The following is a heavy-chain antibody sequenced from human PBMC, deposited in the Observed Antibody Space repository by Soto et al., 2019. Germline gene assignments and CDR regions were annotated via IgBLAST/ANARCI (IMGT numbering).Heavy chain of an antibody. V-gene: IGHV5-51*01. D-gene: IGHD5-18*01. Sequence: GESLQISCKGSGYSFASYWTGWVRQLPGKGLEWMGIIYPGDSDTRYSPSFQGQVTISADKSISTAYLQWSSLKASDTAMYYCARVDTAMVTYYGMDVWGQGTTVTVSS. CDR3: ARVDTAMVTYYGMDV. CDR1: GYSFASYW. CDR2: IYPGDSDT. J-gene: IGHJ6*02.